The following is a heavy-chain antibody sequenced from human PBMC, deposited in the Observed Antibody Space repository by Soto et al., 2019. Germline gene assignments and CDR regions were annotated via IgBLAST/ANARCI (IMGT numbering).Heavy chain of an antibody. D-gene: IGHD3-22*01. V-gene: IGHV1-58*01. CDR2: IVVGSGNT. CDR1: GFTFTSSA. J-gene: IGHJ6*02. CDR3: AADHYDSTVYYYSYGMDV. Sequence: SVKGACKASGFTFTSSAVQWVRQARGQRLEWIGWIVVGSGNTNYAQKFQERVTITRDMSTSTAYMELSSLRSEDTAVYYCAADHYDSTVYYYSYGMDVWGQGTTVTVSS.